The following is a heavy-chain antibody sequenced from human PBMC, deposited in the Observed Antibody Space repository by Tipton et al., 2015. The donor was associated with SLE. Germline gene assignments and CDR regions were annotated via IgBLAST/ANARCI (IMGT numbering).Heavy chain of an antibody. CDR1: GYSVSSGYY. CDR3: ARGDYYGSGTAGWFDP. V-gene: IGHV4-38-2*02. Sequence: TLSLTCTVSGYSVSSGYYWGWIRQPPGKGLEWIGSIYHSGSTYYNPSLKSRVTISVDTSKNQFSLKLSSVTAADTAVYYCARGDYYGSGTAGWFDPWGQGTLVTVSS. CDR2: IYHSGST. D-gene: IGHD3-10*01. J-gene: IGHJ5*02.